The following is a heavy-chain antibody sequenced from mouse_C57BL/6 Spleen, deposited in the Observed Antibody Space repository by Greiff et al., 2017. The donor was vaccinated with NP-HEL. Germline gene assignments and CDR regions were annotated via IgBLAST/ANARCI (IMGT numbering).Heavy chain of an antibody. CDR2: IYPGSGST. Sequence: QVQLQQPGAELVKPGASVKMSCKASGYTFTSYWITWVKQRPGQGLEWIGDIYPGSGSTNYNEKFKSKATLTVDTSSSTAYMQLSSLTSEDSAVYYCARYPRQLRPHFDYWGQGTTLTVSS. D-gene: IGHD3-2*02. V-gene: IGHV1-55*01. CDR1: GYTFTSYW. CDR3: ARYPRQLRPHFDY. J-gene: IGHJ2*01.